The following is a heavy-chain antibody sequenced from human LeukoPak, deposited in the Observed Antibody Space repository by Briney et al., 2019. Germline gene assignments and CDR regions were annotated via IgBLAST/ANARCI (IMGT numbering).Heavy chain of an antibody. J-gene: IGHJ2*01. CDR2: ISSGSTYI. Sequence: GGSLRLSCAASEFTFSTYSMNWVRQAPGKGLEWVSSISSGSTYIYYADSVKGRFTISRDNAKNSLYLQMNRLRAEDTAVYYCAGSDITGYSPREWDYWYFDLWGRGTLVSVSS. CDR1: EFTFSTYS. CDR3: AGSDITGYSPREWDYWYFDL. D-gene: IGHD3-9*01. V-gene: IGHV3-21*01.